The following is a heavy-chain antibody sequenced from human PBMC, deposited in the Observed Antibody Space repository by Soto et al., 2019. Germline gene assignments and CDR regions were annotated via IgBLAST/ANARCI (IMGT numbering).Heavy chain of an antibody. V-gene: IGHV3-33*01. D-gene: IGHD4-17*01. Sequence: QVQLVESGGGVVQPGRSLRLSCAASGFTFSSYGMHWVRQAPGKGLEWVAVIWYDGSNKYYADSVKGRFTISRDNSKNTLYLQMNSLRAEDTAVYYCARDWSGVDYGGNQFDYWGQGTLVTVSS. CDR3: ARDWSGVDYGGNQFDY. J-gene: IGHJ4*02. CDR2: IWYDGSNK. CDR1: GFTFSSYG.